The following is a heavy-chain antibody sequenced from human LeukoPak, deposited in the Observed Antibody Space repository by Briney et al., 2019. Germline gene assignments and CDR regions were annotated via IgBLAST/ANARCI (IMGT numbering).Heavy chain of an antibody. CDR2: ISGSGGST. V-gene: IGHV3-23*01. CDR3: ARGPWSRPQFDY. CDR1: GFTFSSYA. J-gene: IGHJ4*02. D-gene: IGHD2-8*01. Sequence: GGSLRLSCAVSGFTFSSYAMSWVRQAPGKGLEWVSAISGSGGSTYYADSVKGRFTISRDNSKNTLYLQMNSLRAEDTAVYYCARGPWSRPQFDYWGQGTLVTVSS.